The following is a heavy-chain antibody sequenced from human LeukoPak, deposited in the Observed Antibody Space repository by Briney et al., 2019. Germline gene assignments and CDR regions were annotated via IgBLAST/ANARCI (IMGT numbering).Heavy chain of an antibody. CDR1: GGSISSGGYY. CDR2: IYYSGST. CDR3: ANYGSGSYRFDP. J-gene: IGHJ5*02. D-gene: IGHD3-10*01. Sequence: SQTLSLTCTVSGGSISSGGYYWSWIRQHPGKGLEWIGYIYYSGSTYYNPSLKSRVTISVDTSKNQFSLKLSSVTAADTAVFYCANYGSGSYRFDPWGQGTLVTVSS. V-gene: IGHV4-31*03.